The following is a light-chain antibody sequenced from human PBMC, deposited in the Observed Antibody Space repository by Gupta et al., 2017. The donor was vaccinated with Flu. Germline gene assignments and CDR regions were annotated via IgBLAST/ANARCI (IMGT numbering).Light chain of an antibody. CDR3: QQSYRTPLT. Sequence: DIQMTQSPSSLSVPVGDTVTITCRASQSIANYLNWYHQKPGKAPRLLIYAASTLQSGVPSRFSGGGSGTHFTLTVTSLQPEDFATYYCQQSYRTPLTFAGGTKVEIK. CDR1: QSIANY. J-gene: IGKJ4*01. CDR2: AAS. V-gene: IGKV1-39*01.